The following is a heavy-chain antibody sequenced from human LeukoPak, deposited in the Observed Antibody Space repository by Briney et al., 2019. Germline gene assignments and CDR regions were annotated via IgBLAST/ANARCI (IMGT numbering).Heavy chain of an antibody. CDR1: GFTFSSYA. V-gene: IGHV3-23*01. Sequence: GGSLRLSCAASGFTFSSYAMSRVRQAPGKGLEWVSAISGSGGSTYYADSVKGRFTISRDNSKNTLYLQMNSLRAEDTAVYYCAKEAVNYYYYYYGMDVWGQGTTVTVSS. CDR3: AKEAVNYYYYYYGMDV. D-gene: IGHD4-17*01. CDR2: ISGSGGST. J-gene: IGHJ6*02.